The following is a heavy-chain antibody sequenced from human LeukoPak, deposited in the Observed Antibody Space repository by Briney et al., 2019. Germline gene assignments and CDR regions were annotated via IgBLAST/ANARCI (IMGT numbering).Heavy chain of an antibody. Sequence: SVKVSCKASGYTFTSYGISWVRQAPGQGLERMGWISAYNGNTNYAQKLQGRVTMTTDTSTSTAYMELRSLRSDDTAVYYCARDHIVVVPAATDYWGQGTLVTVSS. CDR3: ARDHIVVVPAATDY. J-gene: IGHJ4*02. D-gene: IGHD2-2*01. V-gene: IGHV1-18*01. CDR1: GYTFTSYG. CDR2: ISAYNGNT.